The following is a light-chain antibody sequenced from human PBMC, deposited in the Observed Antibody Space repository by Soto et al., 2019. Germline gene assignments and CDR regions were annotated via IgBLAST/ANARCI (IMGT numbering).Light chain of an antibody. CDR3: SSYTSSSPYV. V-gene: IGLV2-14*03. Sequence: QSVLTQPASVSGSPGQSITISCTGTSSDVGGYNYVSWHQQHPGKAPKLMIYDVRNRPSGVSNRFSVSKSGNTASLTISGLQAEDEADYYCSSYTSSSPYVFGTGTKSPS. CDR1: SSDVGGYNY. CDR2: DVR. J-gene: IGLJ1*01.